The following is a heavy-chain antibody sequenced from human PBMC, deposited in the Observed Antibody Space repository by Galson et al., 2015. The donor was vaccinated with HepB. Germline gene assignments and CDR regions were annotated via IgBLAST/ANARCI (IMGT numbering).Heavy chain of an antibody. Sequence: QSGAEVKKPGESLKISCQGSGYSFTNYWVAWVRQKPGKGLECMGIIYPADSDTRYSPSFQGQVAISADKSISTAYLQWSGLKASDTAIYYCARRGTSSSRYYYTLDVWGQGTTDTVSS. CDR2: IYPADSDT. D-gene: IGHD2-2*01. J-gene: IGHJ6*02. CDR1: GYSFTNYW. V-gene: IGHV5-51*01. CDR3: ARRGTSSSRYYYTLDV.